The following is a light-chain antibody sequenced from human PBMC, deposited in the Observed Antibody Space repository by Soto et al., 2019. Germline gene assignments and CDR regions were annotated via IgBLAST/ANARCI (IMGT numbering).Light chain of an antibody. J-gene: IGKJ1*01. CDR3: QQYGSSGP. CDR1: QSVSSY. V-gene: IGKV3-11*01. CDR2: DAS. Sequence: ESVWTQSPATLSLSPGERATLSCRASQSVSSYLAWYQQKPGQAPRLLIYDASNRATGIPARSSGSGSGTDFTLTISRLEPEDIAVYYCQQYGSSGPFGQGTKVAIK.